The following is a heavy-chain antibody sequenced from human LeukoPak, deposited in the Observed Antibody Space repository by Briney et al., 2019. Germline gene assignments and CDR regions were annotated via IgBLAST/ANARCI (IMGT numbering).Heavy chain of an antibody. V-gene: IGHV4-30-4*01. J-gene: IGHJ1*01. CDR3: ASGDYCSSTSCYNGYFQH. CDR1: GGSISGGDYY. D-gene: IGHD2-2*02. CDR2: IYYSGST. Sequence: SQTLSLTCTVSGGSISGGDYYWRWIRQPPGKGLEWIGYIYYSGSTYYNPSLKSRVTISVDTSKNQFSLKPSSVTAADTAVYYCASGDYCSSTSCYNGYFQHWGQGTLVTVSS.